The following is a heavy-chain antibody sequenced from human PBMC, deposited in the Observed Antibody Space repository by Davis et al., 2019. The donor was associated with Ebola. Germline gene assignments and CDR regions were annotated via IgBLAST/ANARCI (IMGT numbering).Heavy chain of an antibody. CDR1: GFTFDDYG. CDR2: IRQDGSEK. D-gene: IGHD2-15*01. Sequence: GESLKISCAASGFTFDDYGMSWVRQAPGKGLEWVANIRQDGSEKYYVDSVEGRFAISRDNAKNSLYLQMNSLRAEDTAVYYCVREGGGSWGYWGQGTLVTVSS. CDR3: VREGGGSWGY. J-gene: IGHJ4*02. V-gene: IGHV3-7*01.